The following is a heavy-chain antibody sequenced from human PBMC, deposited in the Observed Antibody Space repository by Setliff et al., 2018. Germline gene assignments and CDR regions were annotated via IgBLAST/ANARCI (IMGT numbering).Heavy chain of an antibody. CDR2: INHSGST. V-gene: IGHV4-34*01. Sequence: KPSETLSLTCAVYGGSFSGYYWSWIRQPPGKGLEWIGEINHSGSTNYNPSLKSRVTISVDTSKNQFSLKLSSVTAADTAVYYCARLGQWRVLGFFDYWGQGALVTVSS. CDR1: GGSFSGYY. J-gene: IGHJ4*02. CDR3: ARLGQWRVLGFFDY. D-gene: IGHD6-19*01.